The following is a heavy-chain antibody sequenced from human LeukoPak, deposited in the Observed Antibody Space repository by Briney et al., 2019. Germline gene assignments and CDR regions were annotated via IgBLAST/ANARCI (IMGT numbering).Heavy chain of an antibody. CDR2: IYPGDSDT. CDR3: ARRRAAAGPSAFDI. D-gene: IGHD6-13*01. Sequence: GESLKISCKGSGYSFTSYWIGWVRQMPGKGLEWMGIIYPGDSDTRYSPSFQGQVTISVDKSISTAYLQWGSLKASDNVMYYCARRRAAAGPSAFDIWGQGTMVTVSS. CDR1: GYSFTSYW. V-gene: IGHV5-51*01. J-gene: IGHJ3*02.